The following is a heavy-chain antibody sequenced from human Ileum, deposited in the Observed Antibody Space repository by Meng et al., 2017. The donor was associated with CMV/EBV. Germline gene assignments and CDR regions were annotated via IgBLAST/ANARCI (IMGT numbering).Heavy chain of an antibody. V-gene: IGHV4-4*07. CDR2: IYHGGST. J-gene: IGHJ4*02. CDR3: ARGPGGFGDFNFDY. Sequence: QVQRQGSGPGLGTPSRTLSLTCTVSGDSITSFYCSWIRQPARKALEWIGRIYHGGSTNYNPSLKSRVTLSVDTSKNQFSMRRTSVTAADTAVYYCARGPGGFGDFNFDYWGQGTLVTVSS. CDR1: GDSITSFY. D-gene: IGHD3-16*01.